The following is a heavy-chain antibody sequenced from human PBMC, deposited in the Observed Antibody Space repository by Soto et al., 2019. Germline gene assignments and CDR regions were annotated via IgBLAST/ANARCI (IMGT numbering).Heavy chain of an antibody. V-gene: IGHV4-34*01. J-gene: IGHJ6*02. Sequence: SETLSLTCTVSGGSISSYYWSWIRRPPGEGLEWIGEIDHSGSTNYNPSLKSRVTISVDTSKNQFSLKLSSVTAADTAVYYCARSTIDCGGDCYSDYYYYGMDVWGQGTTVTVS. CDR1: GGSISSYY. CDR3: ARSTIDCGGDCYSDYYYYGMDV. D-gene: IGHD2-21*02. CDR2: IDHSGST.